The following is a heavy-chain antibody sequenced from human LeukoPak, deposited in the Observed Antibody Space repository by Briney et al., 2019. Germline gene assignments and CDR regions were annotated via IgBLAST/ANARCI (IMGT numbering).Heavy chain of an antibody. D-gene: IGHD1-7*01. J-gene: IGHJ5*02. V-gene: IGHV4-34*01. CDR3: ARGRGNWNYVWFDP. CDR1: GGSSSGEY. Sequence: SETLSLTCAMYGGSSSGEYWSWIRQPPGKGLEWIGEINHSGSTNYNPSLKSRVTISVDTSKNQFSLKLSSVTAADTAVYYCARGRGNWNYVWFDPWGQGTLVTVSS. CDR2: INHSGST.